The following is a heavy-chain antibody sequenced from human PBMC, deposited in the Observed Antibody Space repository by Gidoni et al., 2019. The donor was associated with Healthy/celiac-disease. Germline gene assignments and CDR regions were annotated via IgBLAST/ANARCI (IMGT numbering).Heavy chain of an antibody. D-gene: IGHD6-13*01. J-gene: IGHJ6*02. CDR3: AKDIGTAGYYGMDV. V-gene: IGHV3-23*01. CDR1: GFTFSSYA. Sequence: EVQLLESGGGLVQPGGSLRLSFAAPGFTFSSYAMSWVRQAPGKGLEWVSAISGSGGSTYYADSVKGRFTISRDNSKNTLYLQMNSLRAEDTAVYYCAKDIGTAGYYGMDVWGQGTTVTVSS. CDR2: ISGSGGST.